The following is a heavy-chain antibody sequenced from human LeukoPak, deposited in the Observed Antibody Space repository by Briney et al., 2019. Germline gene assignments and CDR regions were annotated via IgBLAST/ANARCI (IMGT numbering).Heavy chain of an antibody. D-gene: IGHD6-19*01. CDR3: AKFLTQWLVSFSVEY. CDR2: ISGSGGST. V-gene: IGHV3-23*01. CDR1: GFTFSSYA. J-gene: IGHJ4*02. Sequence: PGGSLRLSCAASGFTFSSYAMSWVRQAPGKGLEWVSGISGSGGSTYYADSVKGRFTIYRDKSKNTLYLQMNSLRAEDTAVYYCAKFLTQWLVSFSVEYWGQGTLVTVSS.